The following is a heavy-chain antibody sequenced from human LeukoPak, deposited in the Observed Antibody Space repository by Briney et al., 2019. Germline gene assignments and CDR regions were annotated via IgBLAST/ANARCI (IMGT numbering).Heavy chain of an antibody. CDR1: GFTFSSYA. CDR2: ISYDGSNK. J-gene: IGHJ1*01. V-gene: IGHV3-30*04. D-gene: IGHD6-13*01. Sequence: GGSLRLSCAASGFTFSSYAMHWVRQAPGMGLEWVAVISYDGSNKYYADSVKGRFTISRDNSKNTLYLQMNSLRAEDTAVYYCAREGGSSWYPRAYFQHWGQGTLVTVSS. CDR3: AREGGSSWYPRAYFQH.